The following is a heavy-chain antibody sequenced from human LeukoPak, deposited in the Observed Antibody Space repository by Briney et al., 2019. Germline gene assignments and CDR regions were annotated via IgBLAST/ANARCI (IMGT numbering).Heavy chain of an antibody. CDR1: GFTFSSYA. J-gene: IGHJ4*02. V-gene: IGHV3-23*01. CDR2: ISGSGGST. Sequence: GESLKTSFAASGFTFSSYAMSWVPQAPGKGLGWVSAISGSGGSTYYADSVKGRFTISRDNSKNTLYLQMNSLKAEDTAVYYCAKDLIPRDYFDHWGQGTLVTVSS. CDR3: AKDLIPRDYFDH.